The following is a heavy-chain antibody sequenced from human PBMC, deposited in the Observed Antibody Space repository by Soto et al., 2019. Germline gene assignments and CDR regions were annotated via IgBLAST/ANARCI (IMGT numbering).Heavy chain of an antibody. V-gene: IGHV3-48*03. CDR3: ARGLIAVAPFVFDY. CDR1: GFTFSSYE. Sequence: GGSLRLSCAASGFTFSSYEMNWVRQAPGKGLEWVSYISSSGSTIYYADSVKGRFTISRDNAKNSLYLQMNSLRAEDTAVYYCARGLIAVAPFVFDYWGQGTLVTVSS. J-gene: IGHJ4*02. D-gene: IGHD6-19*01. CDR2: ISSSGSTI.